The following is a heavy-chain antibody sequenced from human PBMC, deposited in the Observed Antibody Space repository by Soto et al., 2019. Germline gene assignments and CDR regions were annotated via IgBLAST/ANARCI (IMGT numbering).Heavy chain of an antibody. J-gene: IGHJ2*01. Sequence: QVQLVESGGGVVQLGRSLRLSCAASGFTFSSYGMHWVRQAPGKGLEWVAVIWYDGSNKYYADSVKGRFTISRDNSKNTLYLQMNSLRAEDTAVYYCARDLDISGGFDLWGRGTLVTVSS. D-gene: IGHD6-19*01. CDR3: ARDLDISGGFDL. CDR1: GFTFSSYG. CDR2: IWYDGSNK. V-gene: IGHV3-33*01.